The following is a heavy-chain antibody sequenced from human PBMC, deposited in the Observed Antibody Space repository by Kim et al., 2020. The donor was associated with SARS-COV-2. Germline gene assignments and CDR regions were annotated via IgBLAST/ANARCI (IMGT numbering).Heavy chain of an antibody. CDR1: GFTFSSYA. J-gene: IGHJ3*02. CDR2: ISGSGGST. V-gene: IGHV3-23*01. D-gene: IGHD3-10*01. CDR3: AKDPFVAPEWFGELSFDAFDI. Sequence: GGSLRLSCAASGFTFSSYAMSWVRQAPGKGLEWVSAISGSGGSTYYADSVKGRFTISRDNSKNTLYLQMNSLRAEDTAVYYCAKDPFVAPEWFGELSFDAFDIWGQGTMVTVSS.